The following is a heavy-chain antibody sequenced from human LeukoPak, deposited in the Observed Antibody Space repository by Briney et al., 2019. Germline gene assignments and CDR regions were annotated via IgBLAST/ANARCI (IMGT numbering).Heavy chain of an antibody. CDR1: GGSISSSSYY. CDR3: ARLRVRGYGYRPWEGPTWLDY. V-gene: IGHV4-39*07. Sequence: PSETLSLTCTVSGGSISSSSYYWGWIRQPPGKGLEWIGNSYYSGSTYYTPSLKSRVTISLDTSKNQFSLKLSSVTAADTAVYYCARLRVRGYGYRPWEGPTWLDYWGQGTLVTVSS. CDR2: SYYSGST. J-gene: IGHJ4*02. D-gene: IGHD5-18*01.